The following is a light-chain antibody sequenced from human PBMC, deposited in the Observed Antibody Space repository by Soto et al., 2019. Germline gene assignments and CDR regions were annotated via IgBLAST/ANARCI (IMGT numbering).Light chain of an antibody. J-gene: IGLJ2*01. Sequence: QSALTQPSSVSGSPGQSITISCTGTSNDVGGSKYVSWYQQHPGKAPKLMIYEVSNRPSGVSNRFSGSKSGNTASLTISGLQAEDEADYYCSSYTISRIPVVFGGGTKLTVL. V-gene: IGLV2-14*01. CDR2: EVS. CDR3: SSYTISRIPVV. CDR1: SNDVGGSKY.